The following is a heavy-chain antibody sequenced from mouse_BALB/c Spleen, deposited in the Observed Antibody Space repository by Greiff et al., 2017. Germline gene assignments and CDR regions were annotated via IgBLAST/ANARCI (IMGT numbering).Heavy chain of an antibody. CDR2: INPDSSTI. CDR3: ARGDYRTGGCWFDY. D-gene: IGHD2-14*01. V-gene: IGHV4-1*02. Sequence: EVQLVESGGGLVQPGGSLKLSCAASGFAFSRYWMSWVRQAPGKGLEWIGEINPDSSTINYTPSLKDKFIISRDNAKNTLYLQMSKVRSEDTALYYCARGDYRTGGCWFDYWGQGTTLTVSS. CDR1: GFAFSRYW. J-gene: IGHJ2*01.